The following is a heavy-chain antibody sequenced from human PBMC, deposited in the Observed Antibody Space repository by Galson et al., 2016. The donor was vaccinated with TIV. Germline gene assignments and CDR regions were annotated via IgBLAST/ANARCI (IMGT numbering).Heavy chain of an antibody. D-gene: IGHD1-1*01. CDR2: IATIYYNGDS. CDR3: VRMARTTGPDTEYYFDY. J-gene: IGHJ4*02. Sequence: ETLSLTCGVSGDSISSNYYWGWIRQTPGRGLEWIASIATIYYNGDSHYNPSLKSRVAISVDSSKNQFSLMLRSVTAATTAMYDCVRMARTTGPDTEYYFDYWGQGMLVTVSS. CDR1: GDSISSNYY. V-gene: IGHV4-38-2*01.